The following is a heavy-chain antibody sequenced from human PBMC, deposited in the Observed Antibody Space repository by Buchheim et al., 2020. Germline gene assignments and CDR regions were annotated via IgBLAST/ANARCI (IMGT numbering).Heavy chain of an antibody. D-gene: IGHD3-10*01. CDR2: ISSSSSYT. Sequence: QVQLVESGGGLVKPGGSLRLSCAASGFTFSDYYMSWIRQAPGKGLEWVSYISSSSSYTNYADSVKGRFTISRDNAKNSLYLQMNSLRAEDTAVYYCARDKVQRNVGNYGRYYYYGMDVWGQGTT. CDR3: ARDKVQRNVGNYGRYYYYGMDV. J-gene: IGHJ6*02. CDR1: GFTFSDYY. V-gene: IGHV3-11*06.